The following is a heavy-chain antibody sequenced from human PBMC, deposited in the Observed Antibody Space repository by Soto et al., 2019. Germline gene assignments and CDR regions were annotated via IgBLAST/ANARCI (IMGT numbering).Heavy chain of an antibody. V-gene: IGHV4-34*01. CDR1: GGSFSGYY. D-gene: IGHD1-1*01. J-gene: IGHJ5*02. Sequence: QVQLQQWGAGLLKPSETLSLTCAVYGGSFSGYYWSWIRQPPGKGLEWIGEINHSGSTNYNPSLKSRVTISVDTSKNQFSLKLSSVTAADTAVYYCARGRGARRRTLFDPWGQGTLVTVSS. CDR3: ARGRGARRRTLFDP. CDR2: INHSGST.